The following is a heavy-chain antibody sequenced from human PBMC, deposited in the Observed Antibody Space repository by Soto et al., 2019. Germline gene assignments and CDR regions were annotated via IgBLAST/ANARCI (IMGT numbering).Heavy chain of an antibody. V-gene: IGHV3-21*01. J-gene: IGHJ6*02. D-gene: IGHD5-18*01. CDR3: ARDQDTSLAIYYYYGMDV. CDR1: GFTFSSYG. CDR2: ISSTSNYI. Sequence: EVQLVESGGGLVKPGGSLRLSCAASGFTFSSYGMNWVRQTPGKGLEWVPSISSTSNYIYYADSVKGRFTISRDNAKNSLYLQTNSLRAEDTAVYYCARDQDTSLAIYYYYGMDVWGQGTTVTVSS.